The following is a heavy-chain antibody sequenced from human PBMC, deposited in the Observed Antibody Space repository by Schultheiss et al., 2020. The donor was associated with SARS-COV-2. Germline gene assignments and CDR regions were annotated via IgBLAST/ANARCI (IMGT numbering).Heavy chain of an antibody. CDR3: AKGGYTHSREGLDY. CDR2: ISVSGDTT. Sequence: GGSLRLSCAASGFTFSSYAMSWVRQAPGKGLEWFSSISVSGDTTNFADSVKGRFTISRDNSKETLYLQMNSLRDEDTAVYYCAKGGYTHSREGLDYWGQGTLVTVSS. CDR1: GFTFSSYA. J-gene: IGHJ4*02. D-gene: IGHD5-18*01. V-gene: IGHV3-23*01.